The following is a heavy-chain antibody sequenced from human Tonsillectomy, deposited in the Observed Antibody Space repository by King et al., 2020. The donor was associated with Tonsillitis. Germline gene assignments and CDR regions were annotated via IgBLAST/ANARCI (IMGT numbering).Heavy chain of an antibody. Sequence: VQLVESGGGLVQPGGSLRLSCAASGFTVSSNYMSWVRQAPGKGLEWVSVIYSGGTAYYADSVKGRFTISRHNSKNTLYLQMNSLRADDTAVYYCARRNSGDYVGRDQWYFDLWGRGTLVSVSS. D-gene: IGHD4-17*01. J-gene: IGHJ2*01. V-gene: IGHV3-53*04. CDR1: GFTVSSNY. CDR2: IYSGGTA. CDR3: ARRNSGDYVGRDQWYFDL.